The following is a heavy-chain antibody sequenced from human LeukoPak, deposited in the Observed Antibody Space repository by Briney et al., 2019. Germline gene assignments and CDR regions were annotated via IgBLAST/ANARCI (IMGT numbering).Heavy chain of an antibody. CDR2: ISSSSSSI. CDR1: GFTFLSYG. D-gene: IGHD1-1*01. Sequence: GGSLRLSCAASGFTFLSYGMHWVRQAPGKGLEWVSSISSSSSSIYYADSVKGRFTISRDNAKNSLYLQMNSLRADDTAVYYCARGGSGNWNAPFDYWGQGTLVTVSS. J-gene: IGHJ4*02. V-gene: IGHV3-21*01. CDR3: ARGGSGNWNAPFDY.